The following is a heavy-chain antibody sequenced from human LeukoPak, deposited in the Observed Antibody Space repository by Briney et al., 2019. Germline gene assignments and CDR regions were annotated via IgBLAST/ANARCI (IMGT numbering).Heavy chain of an antibody. CDR3: ARDQYFDSRRGFDY. V-gene: IGHV3-48*03. Sequence: GGSLRLSCAASGFTFSSYEMNWVRQAPGKGLEWVSYISSSGSTIYYADSVKGRFTISRDNAKNSLYLQMNSLRAEDTAVYYCARDQYFDSRRGFDYWGQGTLVTVSS. D-gene: IGHD3-9*01. J-gene: IGHJ4*02. CDR1: GFTFSSYE. CDR2: ISSSGSTI.